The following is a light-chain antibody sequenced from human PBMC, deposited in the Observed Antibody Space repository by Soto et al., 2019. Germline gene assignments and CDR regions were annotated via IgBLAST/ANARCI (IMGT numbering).Light chain of an antibody. CDR3: VLHSFIITYV. Sequence: QSALTQPASVSDSPGQSITISCTGTSSDVGGSNFVSWYQQYPGKPPKLIIYDVANRPSGVSNRFSGSKSGSTASLIISRLQIEDEADYHCVLHSFIITYVFGPGTMGIV. V-gene: IGLV2-14*03. J-gene: IGLJ1*01. CDR2: DVA. CDR1: SSDVGGSNF.